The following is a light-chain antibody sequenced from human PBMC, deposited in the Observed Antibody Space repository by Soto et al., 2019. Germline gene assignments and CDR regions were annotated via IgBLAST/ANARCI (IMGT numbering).Light chain of an antibody. Sequence: QSVLTQPPSASGSPGQSVTISCTGTSSDVGAYNYVSWYQQHAAKAPKFVIYEVTKRPAGPPDRFGGSNSANPASLTVSGLQAEDEADYYCSSFASSNTLVFGGGTKLTVL. CDR1: SSDVGAYNY. CDR3: SSFASSNTLV. V-gene: IGLV2-8*01. CDR2: EVT. J-gene: IGLJ3*02.